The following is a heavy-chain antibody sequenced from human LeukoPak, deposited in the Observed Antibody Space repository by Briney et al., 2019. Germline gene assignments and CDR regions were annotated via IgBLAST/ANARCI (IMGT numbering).Heavy chain of an antibody. CDR1: GDSVSSNSAA. Sequence: SQTLSPTCAISGDSVSSNSAAWDWIRQSPSRGLEWLGRTYYRSKWYNDYAVSVKSRITINPDTSKNQFSLQLNSVTPEDTAVYYCARALIAAPGYYYYYMDVWGKGTTVTVSS. CDR3: ARALIAAPGYYYYYMDV. J-gene: IGHJ6*03. D-gene: IGHD6-6*01. V-gene: IGHV6-1*01. CDR2: TYYRSKWYN.